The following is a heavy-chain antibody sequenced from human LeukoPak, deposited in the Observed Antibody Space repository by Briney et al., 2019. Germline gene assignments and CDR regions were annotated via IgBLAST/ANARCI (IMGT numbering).Heavy chain of an antibody. CDR1: GFTFSSYG. J-gene: IGHJ4*02. CDR2: IWYDGSNK. V-gene: IGHV3-33*06. Sequence: GGSLRLSCAASGFTFSSYGMHWVRQAPGKGLEWVAVIWYDGSNKYYADSVKGRFTISRDNSKNTLYLQMSSLRAEDTAVYYCAKDQGYCSGGSCYAADYRGQGTLVTVSS. D-gene: IGHD2-15*01. CDR3: AKDQGYCSGGSCYAADY.